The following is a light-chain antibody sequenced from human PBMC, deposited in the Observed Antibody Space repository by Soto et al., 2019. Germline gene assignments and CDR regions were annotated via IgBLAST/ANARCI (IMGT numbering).Light chain of an antibody. J-gene: IGKJ2*01. CDR2: GAT. CDR3: HQYGSSPNT. V-gene: IGKV3-20*01. CDR1: QSVSSSY. Sequence: EIVLTQSPGTLSLSPEERATLSCRANQSVSSSYLAWYQQKLGQAPRLIIYGATSRATGIPDRFSGSGSGTDFTLTISRLEPEDFAVYYCHQYGSSPNTFGQGTKLEIK.